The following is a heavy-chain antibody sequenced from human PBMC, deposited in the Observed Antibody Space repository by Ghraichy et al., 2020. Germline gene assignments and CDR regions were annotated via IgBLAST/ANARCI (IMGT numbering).Heavy chain of an antibody. CDR3: AKAWGYCSGGTCPSYNWFDP. Sequence: GGSLRLSCAASGFSFSSYVMSWVRQAPGKGLEWVSTIGASGGPTYYADSVKGRFTISRDNSKSTVSLQMNSLRAEDTAVYYCAKAWGYCSGGTCPSYNWFDPCCQGTLVTVSS. CDR2: IGASGGPT. V-gene: IGHV3-23*01. D-gene: IGHD2-15*01. CDR1: GFSFSSYV. J-gene: IGHJ5*02.